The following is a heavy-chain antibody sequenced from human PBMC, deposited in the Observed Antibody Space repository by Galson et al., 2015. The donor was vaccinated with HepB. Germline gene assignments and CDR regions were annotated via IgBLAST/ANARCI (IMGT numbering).Heavy chain of an antibody. Sequence: PTLVKPTQTLTLPCTFPGFSLSTSGMCVSWIRQPPGKALEWLARIDWDDDKYYSTSLKTRLTISKDTSKNQVVLTMTNMDPVDTATYYCASIGYSSGWYRGYFDYWGQGTLVTVSS. CDR2: IDWDDDK. J-gene: IGHJ4*02. CDR1: GFSLSTSGMC. D-gene: IGHD6-19*01. V-gene: IGHV2-70*11. CDR3: ASIGYSSGWYRGYFDY.